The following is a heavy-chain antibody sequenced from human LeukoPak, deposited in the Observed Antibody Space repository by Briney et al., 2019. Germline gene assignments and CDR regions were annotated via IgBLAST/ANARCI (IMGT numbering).Heavy chain of an antibody. CDR1: GYTFTLYY. CDR3: ARERRPWRRLGHAGVDY. CDR2: LNPNSGGT. Sequence: SVNVSCNASGYTFTLYYMHGVRQPPGQAREGMGWLNPNSGGTNYAQKFQDSLTMTRDTSISTAYMELSRLRSDATAVYYGARERRPWRRLGHAGVDYWGEGTLVTVSS. J-gene: IGHJ4*02. V-gene: IGHV1-2*02. D-gene: IGHD6-6*01.